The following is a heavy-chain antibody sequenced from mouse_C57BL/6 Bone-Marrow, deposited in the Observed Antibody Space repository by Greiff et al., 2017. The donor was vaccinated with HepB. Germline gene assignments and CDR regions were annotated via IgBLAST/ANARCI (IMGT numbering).Heavy chain of an antibody. Sequence: EVMLVESGGGLVKPGGSLKLSCAASGFTFSSYAMSWVRQTPEKRLEWVATISDGGSYTYYPDNVKGRFTISRDNAKNNLYLQMSHLKSEDTAMYYCARVATTVEFAYWGQGTLVTVSA. CDR3: ARVATTVEFAY. D-gene: IGHD1-1*01. CDR2: ISDGGSYT. J-gene: IGHJ3*01. CDR1: GFTFSSYA. V-gene: IGHV5-4*03.